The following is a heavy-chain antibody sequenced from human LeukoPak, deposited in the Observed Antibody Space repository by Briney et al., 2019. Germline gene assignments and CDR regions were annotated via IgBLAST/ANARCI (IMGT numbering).Heavy chain of an antibody. CDR3: ARTMTTLTTHGELDF. J-gene: IGHJ4*02. D-gene: IGHD4-17*01. CDR1: GYTFTNYG. V-gene: IGHV1-18*01. CDR2: ISTYTGNS. Sequence: GASVKVSCKASGYTFTNYGISWVRQAPGQGLEWTGRISTYTGNSNYAQKYQDRVTMTTDTSTSTAYMELRNLSSDDTAVYYCARTMTTLTTHGELDFWGQGTLVTVSS.